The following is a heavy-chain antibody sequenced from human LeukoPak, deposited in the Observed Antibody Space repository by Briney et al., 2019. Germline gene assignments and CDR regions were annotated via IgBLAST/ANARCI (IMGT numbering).Heavy chain of an antibody. CDR2: ISAYNGIT. Sequence: GASVKVSCKASGYTFTSYGISWVRQAHGQGLEWMGWISAYNGITNYAQKLQGRVTMTTDTSTSTAYMELRSLRSDDTAVYYCARVHYGSGSYKRQTGPFDYWGQGTLVTVSS. CDR1: GYTFTSYG. D-gene: IGHD3-10*01. CDR3: ARVHYGSGSYKRQTGPFDY. J-gene: IGHJ4*02. V-gene: IGHV1-18*01.